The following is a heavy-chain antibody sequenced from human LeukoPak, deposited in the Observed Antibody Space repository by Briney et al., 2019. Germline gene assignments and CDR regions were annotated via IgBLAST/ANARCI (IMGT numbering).Heavy chain of an antibody. CDR2: IRNKANSHTT. V-gene: IGHV3-72*01. J-gene: IGHJ4*02. CDR3: ARVGDVIAFDI. Sequence: GGSLRLSCAASGFTFSDHYMDWVRQAPGKGLEWVGRIRNKANSHTTEYAAPVKGRFTISRDDLKNSLYLQMNSLKTEDTAVYYCARVGDVIAFDIWGQGTLVTVSS. CDR1: GFTFSDHY. D-gene: IGHD2-21*01.